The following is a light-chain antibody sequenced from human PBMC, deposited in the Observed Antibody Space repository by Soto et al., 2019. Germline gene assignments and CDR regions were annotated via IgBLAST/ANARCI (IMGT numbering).Light chain of an antibody. V-gene: IGKV3-20*01. J-gene: IGKJ2*01. CDR1: QSVASHF. Sequence: EIVLTQSPGPLSLSPGEGATLSCSASQSVASHFLAWYQQTPGQAPRLLIYAASTRATGIPDRFSGSVSGTDFTLTISRLEPEDFAVYFCQLYGGSPIRYTFGQGTRLDI. CDR3: QLYGGSPIRYT. CDR2: AAS.